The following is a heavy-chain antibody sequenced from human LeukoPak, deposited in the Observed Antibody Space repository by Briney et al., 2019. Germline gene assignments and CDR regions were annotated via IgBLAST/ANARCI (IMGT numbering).Heavy chain of an antibody. D-gene: IGHD5-18*01. CDR1: GFTFNNYA. CDR3: ARDLGYNYLMDV. J-gene: IGHJ6*02. V-gene: IGHV3-21*01. Sequence: GGLRLSCAAAGFTFNNYAMSWVRQAPGKGLEWVSSIDSSGRYIYYADSMKGRFTISRDNAENSLYLQMNSLRVGDTAVYYCARDLGYNYLMDVWGQGTTVTVSS. CDR2: IDSSGRYI.